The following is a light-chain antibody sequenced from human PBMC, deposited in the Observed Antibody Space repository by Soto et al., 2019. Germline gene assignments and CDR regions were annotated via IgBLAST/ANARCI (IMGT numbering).Light chain of an antibody. CDR3: QQYGSSPRFT. CDR2: GAS. CDR1: QSVRNSY. Sequence: EIFFTQSPGTLSLSPGERATLACRASQSVRNSYLAWYQQKPGQAPRLLIYGASTRATGIPDRFSGSGSGTDFTLTISRLEPEDFAVYYCQQYGSSPRFTFGPGTKVDIK. J-gene: IGKJ3*01. V-gene: IGKV3-20*01.